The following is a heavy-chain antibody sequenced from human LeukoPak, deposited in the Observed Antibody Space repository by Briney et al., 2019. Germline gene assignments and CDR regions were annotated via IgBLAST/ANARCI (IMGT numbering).Heavy chain of an antibody. J-gene: IGHJ4*02. V-gene: IGHV1-69*05. Sequence: SVKVSCKASGGTFSSYAISWVRQAPGQGLEWMGGIIPIFGTANYAQKFQGRVTITTDESTSTAYMELSSLRSEDTAVYYCARDDFWSGYLYDYWGQGTLVTVSS. CDR2: IIPIFGTA. D-gene: IGHD3-3*01. CDR1: GGTFSSYA. CDR3: ARDDFWSGYLYDY.